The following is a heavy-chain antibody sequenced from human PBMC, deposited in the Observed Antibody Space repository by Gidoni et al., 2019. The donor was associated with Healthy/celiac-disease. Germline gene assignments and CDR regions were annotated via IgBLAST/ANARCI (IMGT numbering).Heavy chain of an antibody. CDR1: GFTFSSYA. V-gene: IGHV3-30-3*01. J-gene: IGHJ4*02. Sequence: QVQLVASGGGVVQPGRSLRLPCAASGFTFSSYAMHWVRQAPGKGLEWVAVISYDGSNKYYADSVKGRFTISRDNSKNTLYLQMNSLRAEDTAVYYCARDRLNEGVRGVITYWGQGTLVTVSS. CDR2: ISYDGSNK. D-gene: IGHD3-10*01. CDR3: ARDRLNEGVRGVITY.